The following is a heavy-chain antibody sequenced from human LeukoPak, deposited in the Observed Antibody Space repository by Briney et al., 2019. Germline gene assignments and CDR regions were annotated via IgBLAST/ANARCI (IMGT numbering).Heavy chain of an antibody. CDR2: INHSGST. Sequence: SETLSLTCAVYGGSFSGYYWSWIRQPPGKGLEWIGEINHSGSTNYNPSLKSRVTISVDTSKNQFSLKLSSVTAADTAVYYCARGPYTHYYFDCWGQGTLVTVSS. V-gene: IGHV4-34*01. J-gene: IGHJ4*02. D-gene: IGHD2-2*02. CDR1: GGSFSGYY. CDR3: ARGPYTHYYFDC.